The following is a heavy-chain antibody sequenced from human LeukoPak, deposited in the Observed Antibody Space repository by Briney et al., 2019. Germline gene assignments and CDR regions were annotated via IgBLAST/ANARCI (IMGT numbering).Heavy chain of an antibody. Sequence: ASVKVSCKASGYTFTGYYMHWVRQAPGQGLEWMGIINPSGGSTSYAQKFQGRVTMTRDTSTSTVYMELSSLRSEDTAVYYCARGGSGIVVVTASFDYWGQGTLVTVSS. V-gene: IGHV1-46*01. CDR3: ARGGSGIVVVTASFDY. J-gene: IGHJ4*02. D-gene: IGHD2-21*02. CDR1: GYTFTGYY. CDR2: INPSGGST.